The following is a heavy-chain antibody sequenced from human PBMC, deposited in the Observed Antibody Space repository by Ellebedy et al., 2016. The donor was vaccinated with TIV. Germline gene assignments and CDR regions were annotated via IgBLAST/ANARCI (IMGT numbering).Heavy chain of an antibody. D-gene: IGHD6-13*01. J-gene: IGHJ6*02. CDR3: ARDLAAGKQYYYYYGMDA. V-gene: IGHV1-69*13. CDR2: IIPIFGTA. CDR1: GGTFSSYA. Sequence: AASVKVSCKASGGTFSSYAISWVRQAPGQGLEWMGGIIPIFGTAKYAQKFQGRVTITADESTSTAYMELSSLRSDDTAVYYCARDLAAGKQYYYYYGMDAWGQGTTVTVSS.